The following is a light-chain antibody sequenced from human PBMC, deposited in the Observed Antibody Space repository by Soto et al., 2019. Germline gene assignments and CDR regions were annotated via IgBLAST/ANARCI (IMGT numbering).Light chain of an antibody. CDR2: RDS. CDR3: QVWDSSTVV. J-gene: IGLJ2*01. CDR1: NIGRKN. Sequence: SYELTQPLSVSVALGQTARITCGGNNIGRKNVHWYQPKPGQAPALVIYRDSNRPSGIPERFSGSNSGNTATLTISRAQAGDEADFYCQVWDSSTVVFGGGTKVTVL. V-gene: IGLV3-9*01.